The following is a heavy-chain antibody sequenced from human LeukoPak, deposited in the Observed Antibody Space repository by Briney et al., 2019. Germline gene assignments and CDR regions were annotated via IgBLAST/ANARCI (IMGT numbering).Heavy chain of an antibody. V-gene: IGHV4-34*01. CDR1: GGSFSGYY. Sequence: SETLSLTCAVYGGSFSGYYWSWICQPPGKGLEWIGEINHSGSTNYNPSLKSRVTISVDTSKNQFSLKLSSVTAADTAVYYCARGSARYSYGYGTGYYFDYWGQGTLVTVSS. CDR3: ARGSARYSYGYGTGYYFDY. D-gene: IGHD5-18*01. J-gene: IGHJ4*02. CDR2: INHSGST.